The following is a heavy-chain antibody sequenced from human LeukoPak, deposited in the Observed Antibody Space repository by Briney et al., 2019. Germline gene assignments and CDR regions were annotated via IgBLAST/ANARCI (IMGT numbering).Heavy chain of an antibody. Sequence: PSETLSLTCTVSGYSISSGYYWGWIRQPPGKGLEWIGSIYHSGSTYYNPSLKSRVTISVDTSKNQFSLKLSSVTAADTAVYYCARGSITMVRGVSFDPWGQGTLVTVSS. J-gene: IGHJ5*02. CDR3: ARGSITMVRGVSFDP. D-gene: IGHD3-10*01. CDR1: GYSISSGYY. CDR2: IYHSGST. V-gene: IGHV4-38-2*02.